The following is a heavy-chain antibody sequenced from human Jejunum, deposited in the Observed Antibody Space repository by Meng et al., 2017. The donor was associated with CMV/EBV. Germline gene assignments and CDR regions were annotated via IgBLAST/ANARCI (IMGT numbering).Heavy chain of an antibody. CDR2: IYWDDDK. CDR3: ALFTRSWFDP. V-gene: IGHV2-5*02. CDR1: GFSLSTSEVG. D-gene: IGHD2-2*01. Sequence: ITVKESGPTLGKPTQTLTLTCTFSGFSLSTSEVGVGWIRQPPGKALEWLAVIYWDDDKRYSPSLKSRLTITKDTSKNQVVLTLTNMDPVDTATYYCALFTRSWFDPWGQGTLVTVSS. J-gene: IGHJ5*02.